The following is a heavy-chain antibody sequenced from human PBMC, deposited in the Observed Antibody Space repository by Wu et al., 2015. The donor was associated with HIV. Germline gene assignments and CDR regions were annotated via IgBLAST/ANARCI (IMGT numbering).Heavy chain of an antibody. D-gene: IGHD2-2*01. V-gene: IGHV1-69*12. CDR2: IIPFFGIA. CDR1: GGTLSRNA. Sequence: QVQLVQSEAEVKKPGSSVKVSCKASGGTLSRNAIAWVRQAPGEGLEWMGGIIPFFGIANYAQKFQGRVTITVDDSTSTAYMQLNSLRSEDTALFYCATTNRDQLLSHGRTTGGLLAFDIWGQGTVVTVSS. J-gene: IGHJ3*02. CDR3: ATTNRDQLLSHGRTTGGLLAFDI.